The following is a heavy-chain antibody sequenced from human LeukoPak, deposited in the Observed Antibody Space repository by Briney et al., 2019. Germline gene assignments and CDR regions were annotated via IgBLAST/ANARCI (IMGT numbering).Heavy chain of an antibody. CDR1: GGSFSGYY. CDR3: ARDLVTVTKGFDI. CDR2: INHSGST. V-gene: IGHV4-34*01. J-gene: IGHJ3*02. D-gene: IGHD4-17*01. Sequence: SETLSFTCAVYGGSFSGYYWSWIRQPPGKGLEWIGEINHSGSTNYNPSLKSRVTISVDTSKNQFSLKLSSVTAADTAVYYCARDLVTVTKGFDIWGQGTMVSVSS.